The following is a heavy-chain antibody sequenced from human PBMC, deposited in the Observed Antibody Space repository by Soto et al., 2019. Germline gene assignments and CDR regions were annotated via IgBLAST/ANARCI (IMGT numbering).Heavy chain of an antibody. D-gene: IGHD3-9*01. V-gene: IGHV4-34*01. CDR3: ARIKDDILTGYYKGFKYYYGMDV. J-gene: IGHJ6*02. CDR2: INHSGST. Sequence: QVQLQQWGAGLLKPSETLSLTCAVYGGSFSGYYWSWIRQPPGKGLEWIGEINHSGSTNYNPSLKGRVTISVDTYKNQFSLKLRSGTAADTAVYYCARIKDDILTGYYKGFKYYYGMDVWGQGTTVTVSS. CDR1: GGSFSGYY.